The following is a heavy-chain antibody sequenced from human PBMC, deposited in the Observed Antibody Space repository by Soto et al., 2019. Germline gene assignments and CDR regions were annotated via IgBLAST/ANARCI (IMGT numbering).Heavy chain of an antibody. Sequence: PSETLSLTCTVSGGSISSGDYYWSWIRQPPGKGLEWIGYIYYSGSTYYNPSPKSRVTISVDASKNQFSLKLSSVTAADTAVYYCARDSPNYDSSAYYLEYYGMDVWGQGTTVTVSS. CDR2: IYYSGST. V-gene: IGHV4-30-4*01. J-gene: IGHJ6*02. CDR3: ARDSPNYDSSAYYLEYYGMDV. D-gene: IGHD3-22*01. CDR1: GGSISSGDYY.